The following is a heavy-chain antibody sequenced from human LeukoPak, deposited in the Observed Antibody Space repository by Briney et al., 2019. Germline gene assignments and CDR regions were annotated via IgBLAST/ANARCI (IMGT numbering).Heavy chain of an antibody. CDR2: IYTSGST. V-gene: IGHV4-4*09. J-gene: IGHJ6*03. Sequence: SETLSLTCTVSGGSISSYYWSWIRQPPGKGLEWIGYIYTSGSTNYNPSLKSRVTISVDTSKNQFSLKLSSATAADTAVYYCARFKYYYYMDVWGKGTTVTVSS. CDR1: GGSISSYY. CDR3: ARFKYYYYMDV.